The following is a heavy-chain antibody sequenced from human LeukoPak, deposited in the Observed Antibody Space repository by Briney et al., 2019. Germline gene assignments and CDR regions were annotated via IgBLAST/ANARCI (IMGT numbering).Heavy chain of an antibody. J-gene: IGHJ4*02. CDR3: AKEQGQVPGPLVVAGTYYFDY. CDR1: GYTFTTNH. D-gene: IGHD2-15*01. CDR2: INSSGRST. Sequence: ASVKVSCKASGYTFTTNHIHWVRQAPGQGLEWRGIINSSGRSTNYANKFQGRVTMTSDTSTSTVYMELSSLRSEDTAVYYCAKEQGQVPGPLVVAGTYYFDYWGQGTLVTVSS. V-gene: IGHV1-46*01.